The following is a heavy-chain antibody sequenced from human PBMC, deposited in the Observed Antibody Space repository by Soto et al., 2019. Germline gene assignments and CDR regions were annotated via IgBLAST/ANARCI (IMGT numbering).Heavy chain of an antibody. V-gene: IGHV3-74*01. CDR3: AREYYGLLTGYYTDY. J-gene: IGHJ4*02. CDR2: ISRDGVTT. Sequence: EVQLVESGGDLDQRGGSLRLSCAASGFPFSSYCMHWVRHTPWKGLSWVARISRDGVTTYYADSLTGRFTVSRYNAKNTLSLQMSGLRAADTAVYYCAREYYGLLTGYYTDYWGQETLVSVSS. CDR1: GFPFSSYC. D-gene: IGHD3-9*01.